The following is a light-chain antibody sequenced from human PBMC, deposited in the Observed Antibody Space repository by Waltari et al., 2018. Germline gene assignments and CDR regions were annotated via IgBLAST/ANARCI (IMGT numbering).Light chain of an antibody. J-gene: IGLJ3*02. V-gene: IGLV2-14*01. CDR3: NSYTGSSSWV. CDR1: SSDVGFYNY. Sequence: QSALTQPASVSGSPGQSITISCYGISSDVGFYNYVPWYQQHPGKAPKLMIYDVSQRPSGVADRFSGSKAGNTASLTISGLQAEDEADYYCNSYTGSSSWVFGGGTKVTVL. CDR2: DVS.